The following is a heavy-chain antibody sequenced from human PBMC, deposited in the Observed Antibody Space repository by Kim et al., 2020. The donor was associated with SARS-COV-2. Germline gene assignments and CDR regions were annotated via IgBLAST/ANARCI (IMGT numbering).Heavy chain of an antibody. D-gene: IGHD3-3*01. J-gene: IGHJ6*02. V-gene: IGHV3-48*03. Sequence: DSVKGRFTISRDNAKNSLYLQMNSLRAEDTAVYYCARVGDFWSGFFPMGVWGQGTTVTVSS. CDR3: ARVGDFWSGFFPMGV.